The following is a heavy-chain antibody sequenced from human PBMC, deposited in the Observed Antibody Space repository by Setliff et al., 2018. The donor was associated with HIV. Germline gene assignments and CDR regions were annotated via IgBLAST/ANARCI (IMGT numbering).Heavy chain of an antibody. CDR1: GVSTSSSHYY. CDR2: IYYSGST. J-gene: IGHJ4*02. CDR3: ARSVGYGSGWYNFDY. D-gene: IGHD6-19*01. Sequence: PSETLSLTCTVSGVSTSSSHYYWGWIRQPPGKGLEWIASIYYSGSTYYNPSLRSRVTISIDTSKNQLFLKLTSVTAADTAVYYCARSVGYGSGWYNFDYWGQGTLVTVSS. V-gene: IGHV4-39*07.